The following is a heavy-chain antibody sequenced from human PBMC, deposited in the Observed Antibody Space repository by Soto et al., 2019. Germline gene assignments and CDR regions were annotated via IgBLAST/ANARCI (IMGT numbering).Heavy chain of an antibody. V-gene: IGHV1-18*01. Sequence: ASVNVYCKTSGYTFTIYGISWVRQAPRQGLEWMGWISAYNGNTNYAQKLQGRVTMTTDTSTSTAYMEVRSLRSDDTAVYYCARDESEYSSSWYEFGNWFDPWGQGTLVTVSS. CDR2: ISAYNGNT. CDR1: GYTFTIYG. J-gene: IGHJ5*02. D-gene: IGHD6-13*01. CDR3: ARDESEYSSSWYEFGNWFDP.